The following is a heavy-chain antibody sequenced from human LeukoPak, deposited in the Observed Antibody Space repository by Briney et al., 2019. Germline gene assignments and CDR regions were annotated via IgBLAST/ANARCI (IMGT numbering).Heavy chain of an antibody. J-gene: IGHJ5*02. CDR3: ARGAGYCSGGSCYQRFDP. V-gene: IGHV1-2*02. CDR1: GYTFTGYY. CDR2: INPNSGGT. D-gene: IGHD2-15*01. Sequence: ASVKVSCKASGYTFTGYYMHWVRQAPGQGLEWMGWINPNSGGTNYAQKFQGRVTMTRDTSISTAYMELSRLRSDETAVYYCARGAGYCSGGSCYQRFDPWGQGTLVTVSS.